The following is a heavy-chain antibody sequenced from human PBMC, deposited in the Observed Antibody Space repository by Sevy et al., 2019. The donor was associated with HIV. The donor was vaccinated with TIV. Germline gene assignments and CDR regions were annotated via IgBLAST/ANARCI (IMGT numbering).Heavy chain of an antibody. Sequence: GGSLRLSCAASGFNFSPYGMHWVRQAPGKGLEWVSFIGYDGNKIFYADSVRGRFTASRDNSKNTLYLQMNSLSTEDTAVYYCVKDPHYDFFDYWGQGILVTVSS. D-gene: IGHD3-10*01. J-gene: IGHJ4*02. CDR2: IGYDGNKI. V-gene: IGHV3-30*02. CDR1: GFNFSPYG. CDR3: VKDPHYDFFDY.